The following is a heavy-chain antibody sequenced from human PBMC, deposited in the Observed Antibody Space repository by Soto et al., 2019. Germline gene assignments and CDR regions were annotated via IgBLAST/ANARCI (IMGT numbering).Heavy chain of an antibody. D-gene: IGHD4-17*01. J-gene: IGHJ4*02. Sequence: EVQLVESGGVVVQPGGSLRLSCAASGFTFDDYTMHWVRQAPGKGLEWVSLISWDGGSTYYADSVKGRFTISRDNSKNSLYLQMNSLRTEDTALYYCAKDGYGDYEEGYYFDYWGQGTLVTVSS. CDR1: GFTFDDYT. CDR3: AKDGYGDYEEGYYFDY. CDR2: ISWDGGST. V-gene: IGHV3-43*01.